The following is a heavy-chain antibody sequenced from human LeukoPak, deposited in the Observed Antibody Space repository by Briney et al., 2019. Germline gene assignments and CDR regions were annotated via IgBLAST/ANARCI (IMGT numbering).Heavy chain of an antibody. CDR1: GGSISSGDYY. V-gene: IGHV4-30-4*08. Sequence: SETLSLTCTVSGGSISSGDYYWSWIRQPPGKGLEWIGYIYYSGSTYYNPSLKSRVTISVDTSKNQFSLKLSSATAADTAVYYCARDRGYYDSSGFDYWGQGTLVTVSS. CDR3: ARDRGYYDSSGFDY. CDR2: IYYSGST. D-gene: IGHD3-22*01. J-gene: IGHJ4*02.